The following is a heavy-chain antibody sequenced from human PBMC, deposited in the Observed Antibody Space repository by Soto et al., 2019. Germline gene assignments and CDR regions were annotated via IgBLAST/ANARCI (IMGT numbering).Heavy chain of an antibody. Sequence: SETLSLTCTVSGGSISSYYWSWIRQPPGKGLEWIGYIYYSGSTNYNPSLKSRVTISVDTSKNQFSLKLSSVTAADTAVYYCAGQLPKDIVWFGELSYYYYGMDVWGQGTTVTVSS. CDR1: GGSISSYY. D-gene: IGHD3-10*01. J-gene: IGHJ6*02. V-gene: IGHV4-59*01. CDR3: AGQLPKDIVWFGELSYYYYGMDV. CDR2: IYYSGST.